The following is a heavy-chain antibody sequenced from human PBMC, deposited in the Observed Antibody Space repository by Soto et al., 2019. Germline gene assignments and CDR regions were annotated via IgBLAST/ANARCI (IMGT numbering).Heavy chain of an antibody. J-gene: IGHJ4*02. D-gene: IGHD5-12*01. CDR3: GRGRSGQIVVFY. V-gene: IGHV1-2*02. CDR2: IGPESGAT. Sequence: ASVKVSCKASGYTFTGHYIQWVRQAPEQGPEWMGEIGPESGATTHEQKFQGRVTMTRDMSITTVYMELNNLSPDDTAVYYCGRGRSGQIVVFYWGQGTTVTVYS. CDR1: GYTFTGHY.